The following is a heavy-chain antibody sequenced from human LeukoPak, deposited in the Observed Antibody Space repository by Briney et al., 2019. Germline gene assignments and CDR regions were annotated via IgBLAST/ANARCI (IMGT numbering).Heavy chain of an antibody. CDR2: IYHSGST. V-gene: IGHV4-38-2*02. J-gene: IGHJ3*02. CDR3: ARHRAEMATITDDTFDM. D-gene: IGHD5-24*01. CDR1: GYSISSGYY. Sequence: SETLSLTCTVSGYSISSGYYWGWIRQPPGKGLEWIGSIYHSGSTYYNPSLKSRVTISVDTSKNQFSLRLSSMTAADTAVYYCARHRAEMATITDDTFDMWGQGTMVTVSS.